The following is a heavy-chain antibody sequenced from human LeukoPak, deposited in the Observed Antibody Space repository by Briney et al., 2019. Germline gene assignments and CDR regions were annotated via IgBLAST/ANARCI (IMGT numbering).Heavy chain of an antibody. J-gene: IGHJ6*03. CDR1: GFTFSSYW. CDR2: INTDGSTT. V-gene: IGHV3-74*01. Sequence: GGSLRLSCEASGFTFSSYWMHWVRQAPGKGLVWVSRINTDGSTTNYAASVKGRFTISRDNAKNTLYLQMNSLRAEDTAVYYCARVPEGGYWSSYYYYYYNYMDVWGKGTTVTVSS. D-gene: IGHD3-3*01. CDR3: ARVPEGGYWSSYYYYYYNYMDV.